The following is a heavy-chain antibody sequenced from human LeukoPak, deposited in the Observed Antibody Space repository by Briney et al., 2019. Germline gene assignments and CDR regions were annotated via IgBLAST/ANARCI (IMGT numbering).Heavy chain of an antibody. V-gene: IGHV5-51*01. CDR3: ARSTDYYRHNWFDS. D-gene: IGHD1-26*01. CDR1: GYKFTTYW. Sequence: GESLKISCEPSGYKFTTYWISWVRQMPGKGLEWVGVVYPGDSDTRYSPSFQGHVTISADTSFSTACLQWVSLSTSDSAVYYCARSTDYYRHNWFDSWGQGTLVTVSS. J-gene: IGHJ5*01. CDR2: VYPGDSDT.